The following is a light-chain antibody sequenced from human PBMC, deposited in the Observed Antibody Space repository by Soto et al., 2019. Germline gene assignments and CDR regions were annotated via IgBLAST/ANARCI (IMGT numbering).Light chain of an antibody. J-gene: IGKJ2*01. CDR1: QSIFSN. CDR2: NAS. CDR3: QQYNNWPPYT. V-gene: IGKV3-15*01. Sequence: DIVMTQSPGTLSVSPGERTTLSCRASQSIFSNLAWYLHKPGQAPRLLIYNASSRATGIPARFSGSGSGTEFTLTISSLQSEDFAVYYCQQYNNWPPYTFGQGTKVDI.